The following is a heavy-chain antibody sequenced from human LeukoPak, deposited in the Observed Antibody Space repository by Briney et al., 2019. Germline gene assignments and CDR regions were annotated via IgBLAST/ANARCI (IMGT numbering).Heavy chain of an antibody. CDR2: IYYSGST. CDR3: ARDRPEMAVTPTNDAFDI. D-gene: IGHD5-24*01. Sequence: SETLSLTCSVSGGSISSSSYYWAWIRQPPGKGLEWIGSIYYSGSTYYNPSLKSRVTISVDTSKNQFSLKLSSVTAADTAVYYCARDRPEMAVTPTNDAFDIWGQGTMVTVSS. V-gene: IGHV4-39*07. J-gene: IGHJ3*02. CDR1: GGSISSSSYY.